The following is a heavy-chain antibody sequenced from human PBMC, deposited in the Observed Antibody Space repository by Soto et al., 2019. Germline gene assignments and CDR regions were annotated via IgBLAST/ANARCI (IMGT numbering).Heavy chain of an antibody. V-gene: IGHV1-46*03. CDR1: GGTFSSYT. D-gene: IGHD6-6*01. J-gene: IGHJ4*02. CDR2: INPSGGST. CDR3: ALTAVPHY. Sequence: ASVKVSCKASGGTFSSYTISWVRQAPGQGLEWMGIINPSGGSTSYAQKFQGRVTMTKDTSTSTVYMELSSLRSEDTAVYYCALTAVPHYWGQGTLVTVSS.